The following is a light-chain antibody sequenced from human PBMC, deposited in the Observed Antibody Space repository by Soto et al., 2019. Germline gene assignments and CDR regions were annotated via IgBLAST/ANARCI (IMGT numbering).Light chain of an antibody. CDR1: QTIYNF. V-gene: IGKV1-39*01. CDR2: AAS. J-gene: IGKJ1*01. Sequence: DIQMTQSPASLSASVGDRVTIACRASQTIYNFLNWYQQKPGKAPKLLIYAASSLQSGVPPRFSGVGSGTDFTLAISSLQPEECATYYCQQSYSTLWTFGQGTEVEIK. CDR3: QQSYSTLWT.